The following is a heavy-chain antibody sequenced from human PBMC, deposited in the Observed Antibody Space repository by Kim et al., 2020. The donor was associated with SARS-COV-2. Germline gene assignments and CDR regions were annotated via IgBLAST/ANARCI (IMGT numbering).Heavy chain of an antibody. D-gene: IGHD3-10*01. CDR3: AKDTLPYYYSSGNRDAF. J-gene: IGHJ3*01. V-gene: IGHV7-4-1*02. Sequence: ASVKVSCKASGYGFSSYAMNWLRQAPGQRPEWMGWINTETGNPTYAQGFTGRYVFSLDTSVSSSYLQINDLKAEDTAVYYCAKDTLPYYYSSGNRDAF. CDR1: GYGFSSYA. CDR2: INTETGNP.